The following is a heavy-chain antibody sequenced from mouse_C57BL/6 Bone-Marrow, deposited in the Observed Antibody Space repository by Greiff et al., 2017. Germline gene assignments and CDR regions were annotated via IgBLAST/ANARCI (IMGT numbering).Heavy chain of an antibody. CDR3: TTGGNYVSFDY. J-gene: IGHJ4*01. CDR1: GFNIKDDY. D-gene: IGHD2-1*01. Sequence: EVQGVESGAELVRPGASVKLSCTASGFNIKDDYMHWVKQRPEQGLEWIGWIDPENGDTEYASKFQGKATITADTSSNTAYLQLSSLTSEDTAVYCCTTGGNYVSFDYWGQGTSVTVSS. CDR2: IDPENGDT. V-gene: IGHV14-4*01.